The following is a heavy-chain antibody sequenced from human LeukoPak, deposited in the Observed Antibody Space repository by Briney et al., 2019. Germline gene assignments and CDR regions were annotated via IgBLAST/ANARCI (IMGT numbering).Heavy chain of an antibody. CDR3: ARDHPRLGSGIPII. D-gene: IGHD2-15*01. J-gene: IGHJ4*02. CDR2: IYTNGRT. CDR1: GGSIDAGSYY. V-gene: IGHV4-61*09. Sequence: SETLSLTCTVSGGSIDAGSYYWSRIRQPAGKGLEWIGHIYTNGRTNYNPSLKSRVTISVDTSKSQFSLNLSSVTAADTAVYYCARDHPRLGSGIPIIWGQGTLVTVSS.